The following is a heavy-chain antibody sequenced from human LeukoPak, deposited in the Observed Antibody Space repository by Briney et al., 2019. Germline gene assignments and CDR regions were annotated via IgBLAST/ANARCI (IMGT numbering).Heavy chain of an antibody. CDR3: ARDPDLRYYDSSGFGAFDI. J-gene: IGHJ3*02. CDR1: GFTFSSYN. D-gene: IGHD3-22*01. CDR2: IGSRGTFI. Sequence: GGSLRLSCAASGFTFSSYNMNWVRQAPGKGLEWVSSIGSRGTFINYADSVKGRFTISRDNAKNSLYLQMNSLRAVDTAVYYCARDPDLRYYDSSGFGAFDIWGQGTMVTVSS. V-gene: IGHV3-21*01.